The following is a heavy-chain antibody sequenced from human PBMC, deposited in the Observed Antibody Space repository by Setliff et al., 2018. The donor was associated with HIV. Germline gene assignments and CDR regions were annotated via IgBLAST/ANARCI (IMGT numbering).Heavy chain of an antibody. J-gene: IGHJ4*02. CDR1: GFTFSSYS. CDR2: IISSSTNI. CDR3: AKELAASGLGYFDS. Sequence: PGGSLRLSCEASGFTFSSYSINWVRQAPGKGLEWVSSIISSSTNIYYADSVKGRFTISRDTAKNSLYLQMNSLRAEDTAEYYCAKELAASGLGYFDSWGRGSLVTVSS. V-gene: IGHV3-21*04. D-gene: IGHD3-22*01.